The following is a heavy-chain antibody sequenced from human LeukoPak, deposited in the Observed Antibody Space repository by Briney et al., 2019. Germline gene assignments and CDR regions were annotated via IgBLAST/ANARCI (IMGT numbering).Heavy chain of an antibody. CDR3: ARSPSIVGATFSYWYFDL. CDR1: GGTFSSYA. V-gene: IGHV1-69*04. CDR2: IIPIRGIA. D-gene: IGHD1-26*01. J-gene: IGHJ2*01. Sequence: SVRVSCKASGGTFSSYAISWVRQAPGQGREWVGRIIPIRGIANYAQKFQRRVTITADKSTSTAYMELISLRSEDTAVYYCARSPSIVGATFSYWYFDLWGRGTLVTVSS.